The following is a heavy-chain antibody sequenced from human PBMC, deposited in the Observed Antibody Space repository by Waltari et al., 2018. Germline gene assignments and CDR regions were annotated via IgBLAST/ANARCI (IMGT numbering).Heavy chain of an antibody. V-gene: IGHV3-48*01. CDR3: ARGSFEDYFDY. J-gene: IGHJ4*02. CDR2: ISSSSSTI. D-gene: IGHD3-9*01. Sequence: EVQLVESGGGLVQLGGSLRLFCAASGFTLSSYSMNWVRQVPGKGLSWVSYISSSSSTIYYADSVKSRFTISRDNAKNSLYLQMNSLRAEDTAVYYCARGSFEDYFDYWGQGTLVTVSS. CDR1: GFTLSSYS.